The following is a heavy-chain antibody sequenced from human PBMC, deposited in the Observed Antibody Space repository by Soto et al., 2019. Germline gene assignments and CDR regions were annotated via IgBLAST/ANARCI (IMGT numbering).Heavy chain of an antibody. J-gene: IGHJ6*02. Sequence: QVQLVQSGAEVKKPGASVKVSCKASGYTFTSYGISWVRQAPGQGLEWMGWISAYNGNTNYAQKLQGRVTMTTDTSTSQAYMELRSLRSDDTAVYYCARGYDFWSGYYRYYYYGMDVWGQGTTVTVSS. CDR3: ARGYDFWSGYYRYYYYGMDV. CDR1: GYTFTSYG. V-gene: IGHV1-18*01. CDR2: ISAYNGNT. D-gene: IGHD3-3*01.